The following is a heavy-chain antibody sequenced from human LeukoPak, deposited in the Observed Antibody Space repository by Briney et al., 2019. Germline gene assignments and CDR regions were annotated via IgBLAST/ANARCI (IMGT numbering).Heavy chain of an antibody. V-gene: IGHV3-30-3*01. D-gene: IGHD7-27*01. Sequence: AGGSLRLSWAASGFTFSSYAMHWVRQAPGKGMEWVAVISYDGSNKYYADSVKGRFTISRDNSKNTLYLQMNSLRAEDTAVYYCAREDSWGSEFRYWGQGTLVTVSS. CDR2: ISYDGSNK. CDR3: AREDSWGSEFRY. J-gene: IGHJ4*02. CDR1: GFTFSSYA.